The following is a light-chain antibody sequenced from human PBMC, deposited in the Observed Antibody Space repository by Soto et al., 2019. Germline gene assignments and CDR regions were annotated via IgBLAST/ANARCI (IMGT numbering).Light chain of an antibody. CDR2: DAS. J-gene: IGKJ2*01. CDR3: QEYTTYPYT. CDR1: QTFNNY. V-gene: IGKV1-5*01. Sequence: DIQLTQSPSTLSASVGDRVTITCRASQTFNNYLAWYQHKPGTAPKLLIYDASTLESGVPSRFSGSASGTEFTRTITRLPPHDLAMYFCQEYTTYPYTLGQGTKLEI.